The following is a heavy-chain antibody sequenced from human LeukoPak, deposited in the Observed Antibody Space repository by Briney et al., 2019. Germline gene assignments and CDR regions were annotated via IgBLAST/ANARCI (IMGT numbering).Heavy chain of an antibody. D-gene: IGHD6-19*01. Sequence: GGSLRLSCAASGFTFGAYWMHWVRQAPAKGPVWVSRISSDGSNTIYADSVKGRFTISRDNAKNTLSLQMSCVRAEDAAVYYCVRDKISGWFVDQWGQGTLVTVSS. CDR3: VRDKISGWFVDQ. J-gene: IGHJ4*02. CDR2: ISSDGSNT. CDR1: GFTFGAYW. V-gene: IGHV3-74*01.